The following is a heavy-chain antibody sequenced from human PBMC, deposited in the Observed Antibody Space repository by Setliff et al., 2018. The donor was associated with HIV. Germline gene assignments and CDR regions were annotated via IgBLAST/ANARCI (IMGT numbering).Heavy chain of an antibody. J-gene: IGHJ3*02. Sequence: GGSLRLSRAASGFTVSTYYMSWVRQAPGKGLEWVSTIYSGGSTYHADSVKGRFTISRDNAKNSLYLQMNSLRAEDTAVYYCARVTVDWGFGNAFDIWGQGTMVTVSS. V-gene: IGHV3-66*01. CDR1: GFTVSTYY. CDR3: ARVTVDWGFGNAFDI. D-gene: IGHD7-27*01. CDR2: IYSGGST.